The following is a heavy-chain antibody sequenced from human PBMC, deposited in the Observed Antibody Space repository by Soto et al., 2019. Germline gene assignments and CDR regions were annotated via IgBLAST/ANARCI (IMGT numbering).Heavy chain of an antibody. CDR3: ARDRFASSWSYFDY. V-gene: IGHV3-30-3*01. J-gene: IGHJ4*02. CDR2: ISDDGSNK. CDR1: GFTFSNYA. D-gene: IGHD6-13*01. Sequence: GGSLRLSCAASGFTFSNYALHWVRQAPGKGLEWVSVISDDGSNKYYADSVKGRFTISRDNSKNTLYLQMNSLRAEDTAVYYCARDRFASSWSYFDYWGQGTPVTVSS.